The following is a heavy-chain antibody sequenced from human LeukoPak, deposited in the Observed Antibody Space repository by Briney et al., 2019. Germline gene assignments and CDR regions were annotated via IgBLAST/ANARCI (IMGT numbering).Heavy chain of an antibody. V-gene: IGHV1-2*02. CDR1: GYTFTDYH. J-gene: IGHJ4*02. CDR2: INPNSGGT. D-gene: IGHD4-23*01. Sequence: ASVKVSCKASGYTFTDYHMHWVRQAPGQGLEWMGWINPNSGGTNYAQKFQGRVTMTRDTSITTTNMQLRSLRSDDTAVYYCARGMETGTVVTPGYWGQGTLVTVSS. CDR3: ARGMETGTVVTPGY.